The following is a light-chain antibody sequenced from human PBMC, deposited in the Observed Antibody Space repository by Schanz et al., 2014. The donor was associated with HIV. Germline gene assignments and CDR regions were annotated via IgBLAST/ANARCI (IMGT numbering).Light chain of an antibody. Sequence: DFQMTQSPSTLSASVGDRVTITCRASQSISDLLAWYQQKPGKAPKRLIYAASSLQSGVPSRFRRSGSGTDFTLAISCLQPDDFATYHCQQYAVSSWPFGLGTRVESK. V-gene: IGKV1-5*01. CDR3: QQYAVSSWP. CDR2: AAS. CDR1: QSISDL. J-gene: IGKJ1*01.